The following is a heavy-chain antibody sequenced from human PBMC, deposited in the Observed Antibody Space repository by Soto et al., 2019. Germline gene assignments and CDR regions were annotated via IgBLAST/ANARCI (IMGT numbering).Heavy chain of an antibody. J-gene: IGHJ6*02. D-gene: IGHD3-10*01. CDR1: GFTFSSYG. V-gene: IGHV3-30*18. CDR2: ISSDGSNK. CDR3: AKPHGPGNYYPYGMDV. Sequence: QMQLVESGGGVVQPGRSLRLSCAASGFTFSSYGIHWVRQAPGKGLEWVALISSDGSNKYYADSVEGRFTISRDNSKNTLYLQMSGLRGEDTAVYYCAKPHGPGNYYPYGMDVWGPGTTVTVSS.